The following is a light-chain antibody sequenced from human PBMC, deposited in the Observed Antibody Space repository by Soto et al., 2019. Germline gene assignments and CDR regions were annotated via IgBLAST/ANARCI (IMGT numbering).Light chain of an antibody. CDR2: AAS. Sequence: DIQMTQSPSTLSGSVGDRVTITCRASQTISSWLAWYQQKPGKAPKLLIHAASTLQSGVPSRFSGTGSGTDFTLTINSLQSEDFATYYCQQLNSFPLTFGGGTKVDIK. J-gene: IGKJ4*01. CDR3: QQLNSFPLT. CDR1: QTISSW. V-gene: IGKV1-5*01.